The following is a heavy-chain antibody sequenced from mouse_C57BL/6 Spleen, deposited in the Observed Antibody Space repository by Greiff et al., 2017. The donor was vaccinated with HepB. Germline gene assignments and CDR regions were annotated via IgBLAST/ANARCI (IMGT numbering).Heavy chain of an antibody. CDR1: GYTFTSYT. D-gene: IGHD1-1*01. CDR3: ARSPITTVVADY. V-gene: IGHV1-4*01. Sequence: VKLQESGAELARPGASVKMSCKASGYTFTSYTMHWVKQRPGQGLEWIGYINPSSGYTKYNQKFKDKATLTADKSSSTAYMQLSSLTSEDSAVYYCARSPITTVVADYWGQGTTLTVSS. CDR2: INPSSGYT. J-gene: IGHJ2*01.